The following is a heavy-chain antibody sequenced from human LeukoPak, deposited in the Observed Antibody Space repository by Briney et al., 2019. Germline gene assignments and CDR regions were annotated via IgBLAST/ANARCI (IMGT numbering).Heavy chain of an antibody. CDR2: IFHSGST. Sequence: PSGTLSLTCAVSGGSISSSNWWSWVLQPPGKGLEWIVEIFHSGSTNYNPSLKSRVTISVDKSKNQFSLRLSSVTAADTAVYYCARVLSGSNFDYWGQGTLVTVSS. V-gene: IGHV4-4*02. CDR3: ARVLSGSNFDY. J-gene: IGHJ4*02. D-gene: IGHD3-22*01. CDR1: GGSISSSNW.